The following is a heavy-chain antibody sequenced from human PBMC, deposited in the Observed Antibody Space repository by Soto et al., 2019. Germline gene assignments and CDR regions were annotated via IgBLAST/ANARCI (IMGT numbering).Heavy chain of an antibody. CDR2: IIPMFGTP. CDR3: ARDLDVGDGYSFGFFAL. Sequence: QVQLVQSGAEVKKPGSSVRVSCKASGGTFSSHAFTWVRQAPGQGLEWMGGIIPMFGTPNYAQKFQGRLTITAEAGTSYMELRSLRAEDTAGFFCARDLDVGDGYSFGFFALWGQGTLVTVYS. V-gene: IGHV1-69*01. CDR1: GGTFSSHA. D-gene: IGHD5-18*01. J-gene: IGHJ4*02.